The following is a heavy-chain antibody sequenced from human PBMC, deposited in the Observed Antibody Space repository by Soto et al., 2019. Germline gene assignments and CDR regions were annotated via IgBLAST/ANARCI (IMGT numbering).Heavy chain of an antibody. CDR1: GGTFSSYA. J-gene: IGHJ6*02. CDR3: ARGVTIFYYYGMDV. D-gene: IGHD3-3*01. V-gene: IGHV1-69*06. Sequence: ASVKVSCKASGGTFSSYAISWVRQAPGQGLEWMGGIIPIFGTANYAQKFQGRVTITADKSTSTAYLELSSLRSEDTAVYYCARGVTIFYYYGMDVWGQGTTVTVSS. CDR2: IIPIFGTA.